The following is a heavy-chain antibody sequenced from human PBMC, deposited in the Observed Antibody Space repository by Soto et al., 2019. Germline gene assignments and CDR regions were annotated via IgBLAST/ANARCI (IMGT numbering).Heavy chain of an antibody. CDR3: VRELWFGEFLPDSWFDP. CDR2: ISSSSSTI. J-gene: IGHJ5*02. Sequence: GGSLRLSCAASGFTFSSYSMNWVRQAPGKGLEWVSYISSSSSTIYYADSVKGRFTISRDNAKNSLYLQMNSLRAEDTAVYYCVRELWFGEFLPDSWFDPWGQGTLVTVSS. D-gene: IGHD3-10*01. CDR1: GFTFSSYS. V-gene: IGHV3-48*01.